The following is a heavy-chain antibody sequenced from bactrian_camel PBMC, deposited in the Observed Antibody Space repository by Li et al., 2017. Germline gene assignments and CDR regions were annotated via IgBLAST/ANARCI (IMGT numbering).Heavy chain of an antibody. J-gene: IGHJ4*01. D-gene: IGHD6*01. CDR3: ATERVAAWYVGYNY. CDR2: IRYDGTT. CDR1: GYTTVIYS. Sequence: HVQLVESGGGSVQAGGSLRLSCVASGYTTVIYSMAWFRQAPGNEREGVAVIRYDGTTRYADSVKGRFTISRDNAKNTVYLQMNSLKTEDTAEYYCATERVAAWYVGYNYWGQGTQVTVS. V-gene: IGHV3S53*01.